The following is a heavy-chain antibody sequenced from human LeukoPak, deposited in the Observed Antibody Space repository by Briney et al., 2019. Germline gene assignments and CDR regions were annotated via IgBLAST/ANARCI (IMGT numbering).Heavy chain of an antibody. J-gene: IGHJ4*02. D-gene: IGHD1-1*01. CDR1: GFTFSNYS. V-gene: IGHV3-48*04. CDR3: ARGSEWTTGVSDY. Sequence: GGSLRLSCAASGFTFSNYSMNWVRQAPGKGLEWVSYISSSGSTIYYADSVKGRFTISRDNAKNSLYLQVNSLRAEDTAVYYCARGSEWTTGVSDYWGQGTLVTVSS. CDR2: ISSSGSTI.